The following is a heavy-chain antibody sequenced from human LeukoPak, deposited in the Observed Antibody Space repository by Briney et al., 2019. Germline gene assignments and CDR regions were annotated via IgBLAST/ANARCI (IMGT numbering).Heavy chain of an antibody. Sequence: PSETLSLTCTVSGGSISSYYWSWIRQPPGKGLEWIGYIYYSGSTNYNPSLKSRVTISVDTSRNQFSLKLSSVTAADTAVYYCARDPYYDFWSGYYPDSWYFDLWGRGTLVTVSS. D-gene: IGHD3-3*01. CDR2: IYYSGST. CDR3: ARDPYYDFWSGYYPDSWYFDL. J-gene: IGHJ2*01. V-gene: IGHV4-59*01. CDR1: GGSISSYY.